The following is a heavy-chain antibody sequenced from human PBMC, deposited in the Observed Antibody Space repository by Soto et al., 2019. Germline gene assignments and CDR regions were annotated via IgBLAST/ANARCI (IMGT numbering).Heavy chain of an antibody. V-gene: IGHV3-30-3*01. CDR2: ISYDGSNT. Sequence: QVQLVESGGGVVQPGRSLRLSCAASGFTFSSYAMHWVRQAPGKGLEWVSVISYDGSNTYYADSVKGRLTISRDNSKHKLYLQMNSLRAADTSVYYCDRDRGIGGKQEFFSSYGMAVWGKWTTVTVSS. J-gene: IGHJ6*04. CDR3: DRDRGIGGKQEFFSSYGMAV. CDR1: GFTFSSYA. D-gene: IGHD3-10*01.